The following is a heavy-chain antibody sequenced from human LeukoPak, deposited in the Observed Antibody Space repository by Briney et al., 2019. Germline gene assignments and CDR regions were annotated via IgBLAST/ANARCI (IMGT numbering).Heavy chain of an antibody. CDR1: GFTFSDYA. D-gene: IGHD6-13*01. J-gene: IGHJ6*03. Sequence: PGGSLRLSCAASGFTFSDYAMNWVRQAPGKGLEWVSSISSTSSHIYYADSMKGRFTMSRDNAKNSLYLQMNSLRVEDTAVYFCARVSVGVDIVDESAGTSYYYYFMDVWGKGTTVTISS. CDR3: ARVSVGVDIVDESAGTSYYYYFMDV. V-gene: IGHV3-21*06. CDR2: ISSTSSHI.